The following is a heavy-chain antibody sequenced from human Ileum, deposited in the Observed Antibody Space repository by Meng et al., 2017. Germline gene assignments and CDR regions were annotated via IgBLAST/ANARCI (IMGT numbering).Heavy chain of an antibody. Sequence: HLQLQESGPGLVKSSETLSLTCFVSGDSMTSKNYYWGWIRQPPGKGLQWIGSVYYSRMNYYNPSLKSRVSVSIDTSTNQFSLRLDSVTAADTAVYYCAREFYVDTAMVIDSRGPGALVTVSS. V-gene: IGHV4-39*07. CDR2: VYYSRMN. CDR3: AREFYVDTAMVIDS. J-gene: IGHJ4*02. D-gene: IGHD5-18*01. CDR1: GDSMTSKNYY.